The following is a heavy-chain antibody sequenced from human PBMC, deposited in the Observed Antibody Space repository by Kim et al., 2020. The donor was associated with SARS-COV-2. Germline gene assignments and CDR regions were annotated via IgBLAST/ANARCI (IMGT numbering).Heavy chain of an antibody. Sequence: GASVSSGDYYWSWIRQPPGKGLEWIGYIYYSGSTNYNPSLKGRVTISLDRSKTQFSLNLTSVTAADTAVYYCARELSTWPNWFDPWGQGTLAT. CDR3: ARELSTWPNWFDP. CDR2: IYYSGST. CDR1: GASVSSGDYY. V-gene: IGHV4-61*08. J-gene: IGHJ5*02.